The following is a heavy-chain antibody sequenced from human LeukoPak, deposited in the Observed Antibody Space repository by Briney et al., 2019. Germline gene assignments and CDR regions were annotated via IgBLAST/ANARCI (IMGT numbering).Heavy chain of an antibody. CDR2: INPNSGGT. CDR3: ARGIYPSPGSGDYRSSWFDP. CDR1: GYTFTGYY. V-gene: IGHV1-2*02. D-gene: IGHD4-11*01. J-gene: IGHJ5*02. Sequence: GASVKVSCKASGYTFTGYYMHWVRQAPGQGLEWMGWINPNSGGTNYAQKFQGRVTMTRDTSISTAYMELRSLRSDDTAVYYCARGIYPSPGSGDYRSSWFDPWGQGTLVTVSS.